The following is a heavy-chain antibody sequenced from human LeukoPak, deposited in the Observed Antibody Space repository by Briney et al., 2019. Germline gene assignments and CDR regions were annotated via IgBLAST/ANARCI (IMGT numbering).Heavy chain of an antibody. CDR2: IYYSGST. V-gene: IGHV4-39*01. Sequence: KPSETLSLTCTVSGGSISSSSYYWGWLRQPPGKGLEWIGSIYYSGSTYYNPSLKSRVTISVDTSKNQFSLKLSSVTAADTAVYYCARHYLSSGWYDLFDYWGQGTLVTVSS. J-gene: IGHJ4*02. CDR1: GGSISSSSYY. D-gene: IGHD6-19*01. CDR3: ARHYLSSGWYDLFDY.